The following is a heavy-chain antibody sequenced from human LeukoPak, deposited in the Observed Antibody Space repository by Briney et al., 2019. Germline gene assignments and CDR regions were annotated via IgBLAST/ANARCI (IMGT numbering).Heavy chain of an antibody. CDR1: GGSISNTNW. D-gene: IGHD5-12*01. Sequence: SETLSLTCGVSGGSISNTNWWSWVRQPPGQGLEWIGEISLTGLTHYNPSLESRVTVSLDKSKNQLSLNPTSVTAADTAVYYCARLPRYGGYDHFDYWGQGILVIVSS. V-gene: IGHV4-4*02. J-gene: IGHJ4*02. CDR2: ISLTGLT. CDR3: ARLPRYGGYDHFDY.